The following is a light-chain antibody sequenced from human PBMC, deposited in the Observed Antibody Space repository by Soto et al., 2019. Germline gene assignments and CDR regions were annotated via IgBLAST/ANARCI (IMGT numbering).Light chain of an antibody. J-gene: IGKJ3*01. Sequence: EIVMTQSPATLSVSPGERATLSCRASQSVSSNLAWYQQKPGQAPRLLIYGASTRATGIPARFSGSGSGTESTLTISSLQSEDFAVYYCQQENNWPPTFVPGTKVDIE. CDR3: QQENNWPPT. V-gene: IGKV3-15*01. CDR2: GAS. CDR1: QSVSSN.